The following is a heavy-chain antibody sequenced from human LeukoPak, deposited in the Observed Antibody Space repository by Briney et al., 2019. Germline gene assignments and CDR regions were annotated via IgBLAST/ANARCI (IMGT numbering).Heavy chain of an antibody. CDR3: ARDRAAALN. CDR2: ISYDGSNK. V-gene: IGHV3-30*03. Sequence: PGGSLRLSCAASGFTFSSYSMNWVRQAPGKGLEWVAVISYDGSNKYYADSVKGRFTISRDNSKNTLYLQMNSLRAEDTAVYYCARDRAAALNWGQGTLVTVSS. CDR1: GFTFSSYS. J-gene: IGHJ4*02. D-gene: IGHD6-13*01.